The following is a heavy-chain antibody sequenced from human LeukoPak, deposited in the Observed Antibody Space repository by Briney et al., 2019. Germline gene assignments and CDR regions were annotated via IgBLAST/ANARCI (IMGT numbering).Heavy chain of an antibody. CDR1: GGSISSYY. CDR3: ARGGYYGSGNDFRFDP. CDR2: IYYSGST. J-gene: IGHJ5*02. Sequence: PSETLSLTRTVSGGSISSYYWSWIRQPPGKGLEWIGYIYYSGSTNYKPSLKGRVTISVDTSKNQFSLKLSSVTAADTAVYYCARGGYYGSGNDFRFDPWGQGTLVTVSS. V-gene: IGHV4-59*01. D-gene: IGHD3-10*01.